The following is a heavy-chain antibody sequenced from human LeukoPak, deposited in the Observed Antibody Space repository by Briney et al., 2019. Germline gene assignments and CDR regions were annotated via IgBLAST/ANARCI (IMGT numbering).Heavy chain of an antibody. V-gene: IGHV3-20*04. CDR1: GFSLDDYG. J-gene: IGHJ6*03. CDR2: INWNGGST. Sequence: GGSLRLSCAASGFSLDDYGMNWVRQAPGKGLEWVSGINWNGGSTGYADSVKGRFTISRDNAKNSLYLQMNSLRAEDTALYYCARGKAGGYYYYYMDVWGKGTTVTVS. CDR3: ARGKAGGYYYYYMDV. D-gene: IGHD1-14*01.